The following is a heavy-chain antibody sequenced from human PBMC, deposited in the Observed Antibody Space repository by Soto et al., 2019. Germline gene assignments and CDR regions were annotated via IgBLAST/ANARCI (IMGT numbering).Heavy chain of an antibody. J-gene: IGHJ5*02. CDR1: GFTVSSNY. V-gene: IGHV3-53*02. CDR2: IYSGGST. Sequence: EVQLVETGGGLIQPGGSLRLSCAASGFTVSSNYMSWVRQAPGKGLEWVSVIYSGGSTYYADSVKGRFTISRDNSKNTLYLQMNSLRAEDTAVYYCARDSRWHNWNGRSGFDPWGQGTLVTVSS. CDR3: ARDSRWHNWNGRSGFDP. D-gene: IGHD1-1*01.